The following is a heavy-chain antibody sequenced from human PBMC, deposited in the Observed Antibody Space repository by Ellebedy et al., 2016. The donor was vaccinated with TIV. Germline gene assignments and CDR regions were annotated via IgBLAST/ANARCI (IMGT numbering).Heavy chain of an antibody. V-gene: IGHV3-43D*03. J-gene: IGHJ6*02. CDR1: GFTFDEYG. CDR3: AKDQQDCSDGLCYTPDFYYYGMDV. Sequence: PGGSLRLSCAASGFTFDEYGMHWVRQVPGKGLEWVSLISWDGGRTFYADSVKGRFTISRDNSENSLYLQMNNLRPEDTALYYCAKDQQDCSDGLCYTPDFYYYGMDVWGQGTTVTVSS. CDR2: ISWDGGRT. D-gene: IGHD2-8*02.